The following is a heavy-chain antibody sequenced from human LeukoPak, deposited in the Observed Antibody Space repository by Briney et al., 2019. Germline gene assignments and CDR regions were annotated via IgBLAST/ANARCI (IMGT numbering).Heavy chain of an antibody. CDR2: IYHSGST. D-gene: IGHD2-2*03. Sequence: SETLSLTCAVSGYSISSGYYWGWIRQPPGKGLEWIGSIYHSGSTYYNPSLKSRVTISVDTSKNQFSLKLSSVTAADTAVYYCVREVLDFDYWGQGTLVTVSS. CDR3: VREVLDFDY. J-gene: IGHJ4*02. V-gene: IGHV4-38-2*02. CDR1: GYSISSGYY.